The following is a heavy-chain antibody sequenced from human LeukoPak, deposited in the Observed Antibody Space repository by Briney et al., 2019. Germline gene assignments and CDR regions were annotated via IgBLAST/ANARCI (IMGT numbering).Heavy chain of an antibody. Sequence: ASVKVSCKASGYTFTGYYMHWVRQAPGQGLEWMGWINPNSGGTNYAQKFQGRVTMTEDTSTDTAYMELSSLRSEDTAVYYCATDSGSYYSSSFDYWGQGTLVTVSS. CDR2: INPNSGGT. D-gene: IGHD1-26*01. V-gene: IGHV1-2*02. CDR3: ATDSGSYYSSSFDY. J-gene: IGHJ4*02. CDR1: GYTFTGYY.